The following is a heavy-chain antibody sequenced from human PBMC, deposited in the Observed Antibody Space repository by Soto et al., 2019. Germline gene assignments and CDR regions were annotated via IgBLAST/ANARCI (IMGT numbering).Heavy chain of an antibody. D-gene: IGHD3-10*01. Sequence: GGSLRLSCAASGFTFSSYAMSWVRQAPGKGLEWVSAISGSGGSTYYADSVKGRFTISRDNSKNTLYLQMNSLRAEDTAVYYCARDRSPSGGMDVWGQGTTVTVSS. CDR3: ARDRSPSGGMDV. CDR1: GFTFSSYA. J-gene: IGHJ6*02. CDR2: ISGSGGST. V-gene: IGHV3-23*01.